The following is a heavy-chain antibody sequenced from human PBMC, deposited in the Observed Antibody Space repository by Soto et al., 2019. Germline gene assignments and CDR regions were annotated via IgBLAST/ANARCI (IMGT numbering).Heavy chain of an antibody. CDR2: ISGSGSGR. CDR3: AKDDIEQYYDSSGYYRY. Sequence: GSLRLSCAASGFTFSTYGMSWVRQAPGKGLEWVSSISGSGSGRYYADSVKGRFTISRDNPKTTLFLQMNSLRAEDTAVYSCAKDDIEQYYDSSGYYRYWGQGTQVTVSS. J-gene: IGHJ4*02. CDR1: GFTFSTYG. D-gene: IGHD3-22*01. V-gene: IGHV3-23*01.